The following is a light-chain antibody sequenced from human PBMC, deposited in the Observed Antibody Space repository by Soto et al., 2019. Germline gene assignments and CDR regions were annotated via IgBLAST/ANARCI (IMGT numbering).Light chain of an antibody. CDR2: DVS. Sequence: QSVLTQPASVSGSPGQSITISCTGSSSDVGGYKHVSWYQQHPGKAPKLMIYDVSDRPPGVSNRFSGSKSGNTASLTISGVQADDEGDYYCSSYTTSSTVVFGGGTKVTVL. J-gene: IGLJ3*02. V-gene: IGLV2-14*01. CDR1: SSDVGGYKH. CDR3: SSYTTSSTVV.